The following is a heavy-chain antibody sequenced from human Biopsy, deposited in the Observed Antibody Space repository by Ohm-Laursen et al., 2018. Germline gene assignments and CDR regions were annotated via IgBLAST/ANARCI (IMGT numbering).Heavy chain of an antibody. J-gene: IGHJ5*02. Sequence: GASVKVSCKTSGYTFTSYEINWVRQATGQGLEWMGWMNPDSGNTGYAQNFQGRVTMTRNTSISTAYLEVSSLTFEDTAVYYCARAVRYRLLSDPWGQGTLVTVSS. CDR3: ARAVRYRLLSDP. V-gene: IGHV1-8*01. CDR2: MNPDSGNT. CDR1: GYTFTSYE. D-gene: IGHD2/OR15-2a*01.